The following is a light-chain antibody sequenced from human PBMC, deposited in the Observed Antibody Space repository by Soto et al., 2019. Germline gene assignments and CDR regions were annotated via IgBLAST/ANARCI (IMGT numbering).Light chain of an antibody. V-gene: IGLV2-23*01. CDR1: SSDVGSYNL. CDR2: EGS. CDR3: CSYAGSSTPGVNV. Sequence: QSVLTQPASVSGSPGQSITISCTGTSSDVGSYNLVSWYQQHPGKAPKLMIYEGSKRPSGVSNRFSGSKSGNTASLTISGLQAEDEADYYCCSYAGSSTPGVNVFGTGTKVTVL. J-gene: IGLJ1*01.